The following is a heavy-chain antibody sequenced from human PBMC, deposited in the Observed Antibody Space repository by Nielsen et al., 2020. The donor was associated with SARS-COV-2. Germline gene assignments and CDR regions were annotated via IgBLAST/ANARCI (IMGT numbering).Heavy chain of an antibody. CDR1: GYTFTSYG. CDR3: ARGRGYSYGYVDYYYYGMDV. CDR2: ISAYNGNT. V-gene: IGHV1-18*01. Sequence: ASVKVSCKASGYTFTSYGISWVRQAPGQGLEWMGWISAYNGNTNYAQKLQGRVTMTTDTSTSTAYMELRSLRSDDTAVYYCARGRGYSYGYVDYYYYGMDVWGQGTTVTVSS. D-gene: IGHD5-18*01. J-gene: IGHJ6*02.